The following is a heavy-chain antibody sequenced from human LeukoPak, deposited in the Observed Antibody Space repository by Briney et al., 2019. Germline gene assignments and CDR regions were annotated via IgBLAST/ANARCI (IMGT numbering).Heavy chain of an antibody. J-gene: IGHJ3*02. CDR1: GGSISSSSYY. CDR2: IYYSGST. D-gene: IGHD3-10*01. V-gene: IGHV4-39*07. Sequence: SETLSLTCTVSGGSISSSSYYWGWIREPPGKGLEWIGSIYYSGSTYYNPSLKSRVTISVDTSKNQFSLKLSSETAADTAVYYCARLPGFGEPQAFDIWGQGTMVTVSS. CDR3: ARLPGFGEPQAFDI.